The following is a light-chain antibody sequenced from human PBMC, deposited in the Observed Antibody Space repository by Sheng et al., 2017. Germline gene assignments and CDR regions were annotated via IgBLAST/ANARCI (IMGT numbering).Light chain of an antibody. V-gene: IGKV3-20*01. CDR3: QQYGGAPNT. J-gene: IGKJ2*01. Sequence: EIVLTQSPGTLSLSPGERATLSCRASQSVSSSYLAWYQQKPGQAPRLLIYGASSRATGIPDRFSGGGSGTDFTLTISRLEPEDFAVYYCQQYGGAPNTFGQGTKLEI. CDR2: GAS. CDR1: QSVSSSY.